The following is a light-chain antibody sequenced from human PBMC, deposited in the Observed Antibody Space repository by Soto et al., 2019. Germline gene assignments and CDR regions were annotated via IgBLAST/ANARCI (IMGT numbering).Light chain of an antibody. CDR3: CSYAGTNTFV. Sequence: QSALTQPPSVSGSPGQSVTISCTGTSSDVGGFNCVSWYQQHPGKAPQLMIYDDTKRPSGVPNRFSGSKSGNTASLTISGLQAKDEADYYCCSYAGTNTFVFGGGTKLTVL. CDR1: SSDVGGFNC. V-gene: IGLV2-11*01. J-gene: IGLJ2*01. CDR2: DDT.